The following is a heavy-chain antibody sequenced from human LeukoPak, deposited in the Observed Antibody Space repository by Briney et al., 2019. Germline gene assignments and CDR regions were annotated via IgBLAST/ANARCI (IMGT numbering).Heavy chain of an antibody. CDR2: ITTGLGAT. V-gene: IGHV3-11*01. CDR3: ARGHYEMDV. J-gene: IGHJ6*02. CDR1: GFTFSDYY. Sequence: PEGSLRLSCAASGFTFSDYYMTWIRQAPEKGLEWISHITTGLGATYYADSVKGRSTISRDNARKSLYLQMNSLRAEDTAIYYCARGHYEMDVWGQGTTVTVSS.